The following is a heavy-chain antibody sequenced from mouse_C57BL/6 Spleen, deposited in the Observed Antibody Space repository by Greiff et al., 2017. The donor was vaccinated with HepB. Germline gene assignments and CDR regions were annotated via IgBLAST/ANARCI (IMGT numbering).Heavy chain of an antibody. CDR1: GYTFTSYW. D-gene: IGHD4-1*01. CDR3: ARGETVFDY. Sequence: QVQLKQPGAELVRPGTSVKLSCKASGYTFTSYWMHWVKQRPGQGLEWIGVIDPSDSYTNYNQKFKGKATLTVDTSSSTAYMQLSSLTSEDSAVYYCARGETVFDYWGQGTTLTVSS. V-gene: IGHV1-59*01. J-gene: IGHJ2*01. CDR2: IDPSDSYT.